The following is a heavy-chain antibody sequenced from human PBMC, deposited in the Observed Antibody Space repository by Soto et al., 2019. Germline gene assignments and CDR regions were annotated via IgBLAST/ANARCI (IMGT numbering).Heavy chain of an antibody. CDR1: GFTFDDYA. J-gene: IGHJ3*02. Sequence: PGGSLRLSCAASGFTFDDYAMHWVRQAPGKGLERVSGISWNSGSIGYADSVKGRFTISRDNAKNSLYLQMNSLRAEDTALYYCAKDIAHYGDYRLHAFGIWGQGTMVTVSS. CDR3: AKDIAHYGDYRLHAFGI. D-gene: IGHD4-17*01. CDR2: ISWNSGSI. V-gene: IGHV3-9*01.